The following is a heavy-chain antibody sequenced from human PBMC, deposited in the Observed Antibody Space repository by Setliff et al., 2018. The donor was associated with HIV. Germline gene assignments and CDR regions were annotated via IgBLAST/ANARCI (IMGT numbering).Heavy chain of an antibody. Sequence: GGSLRLSCAASGFLYSNNAFHWVRQTPGKGLEWVAVISYDGTITHYVDSVKGRFSISRDNSQNTLYLQMNSLSPEDTALYYCASSSGGNYEAYFDYWGQGTLVTVSS. V-gene: IGHV3-30*04. CDR3: ASSSGGNYEAYFDY. D-gene: IGHD2-15*01. CDR2: ISYDGTIT. CDR1: GFLYSNNA. J-gene: IGHJ4*02.